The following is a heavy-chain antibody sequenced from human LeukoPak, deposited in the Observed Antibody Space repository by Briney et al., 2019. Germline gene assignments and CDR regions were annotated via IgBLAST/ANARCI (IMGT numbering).Heavy chain of an antibody. CDR3: ARDRYSSGWGPFDY. CDR1: GFTFSSYA. Sequence: PGGSLRLSCAASGFTFSSYAMYWVRQAPGKGLEWVAVISYDGSNKYYADSVKGRFTISRDKSKNTLYLQMNSLRAEDTAVYYCARDRYSSGWGPFDYWGQGTLVTVSS. D-gene: IGHD6-19*01. J-gene: IGHJ4*02. V-gene: IGHV3-30-3*01. CDR2: ISYDGSNK.